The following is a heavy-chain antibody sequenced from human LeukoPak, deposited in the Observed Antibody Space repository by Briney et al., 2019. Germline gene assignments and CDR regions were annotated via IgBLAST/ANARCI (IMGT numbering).Heavy chain of an antibody. CDR2: INHSGST. Sequence: SETLSLTCAVYGGSFSDYYWTWIRQPPGKVLEWIGEINHSGSTTYNPSLKSRVTISVDASKNQFSLKMSSVTAADTAVYYCAREGSYYGSGSPPLEYWSQGILVTVSS. CDR1: GGSFSDYY. V-gene: IGHV4-34*01. J-gene: IGHJ4*02. CDR3: AREGSYYGSGSPPLEY. D-gene: IGHD3-10*01.